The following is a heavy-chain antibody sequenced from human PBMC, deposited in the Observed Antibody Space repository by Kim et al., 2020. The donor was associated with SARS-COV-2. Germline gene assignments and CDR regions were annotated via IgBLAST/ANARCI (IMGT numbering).Heavy chain of an antibody. J-gene: IGHJ3*02. D-gene: IGHD6-13*01. V-gene: IGHV4-39*01. CDR3: ARQVLGADAGNAFDN. Sequence: SETLSLTCTVSGGSISSSSYYWGWIRQPPGKGLEWIGSIYYSGSTYYNPSLKSRVTISVDTSNNQFSLKLSSVTAADTAVYYCARQVLGADAGNAFDNWG. CDR1: GGSISSSSYY. CDR2: IYYSGST.